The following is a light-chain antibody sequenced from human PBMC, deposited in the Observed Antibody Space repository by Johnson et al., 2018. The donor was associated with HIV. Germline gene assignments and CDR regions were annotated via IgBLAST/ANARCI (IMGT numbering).Light chain of an antibody. CDR1: SSNIGNNY. J-gene: IGLJ1*01. Sequence: QSVLTQPPSVSAAPGQKVTISCSGSSSNIGNNYVSWYQQLPGTAPKLLIYENNKRPSGIPDRFSGSKSGTSATLGITGLQPGYEADYYCGTWDSSVSAYVFGTGTKVTVL. CDR2: ENN. V-gene: IGLV1-51*02. CDR3: GTWDSSVSAYV.